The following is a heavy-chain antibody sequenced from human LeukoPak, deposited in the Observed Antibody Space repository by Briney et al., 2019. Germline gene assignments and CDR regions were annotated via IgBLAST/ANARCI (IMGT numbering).Heavy chain of an antibody. D-gene: IGHD2-21*01. V-gene: IGHV3-74*01. CDR3: ARAVTIPWFDP. CDR2: INSDGSST. Sequence: GGSLRLSCAASGSTFSSYWMHWVRQAPGKGLVWVSRINSDGSSTSYADSVKGRFTISRDNAKNTLYLQMNSLRTEDTAVYYCARAVTIPWFDPWGQGTLVTVSS. J-gene: IGHJ5*02. CDR1: GSTFSSYW.